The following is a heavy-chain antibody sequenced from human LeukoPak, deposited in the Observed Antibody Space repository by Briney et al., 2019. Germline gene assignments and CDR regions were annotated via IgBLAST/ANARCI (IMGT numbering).Heavy chain of an antibody. J-gene: IGHJ3*02. CDR2: ISNSGRST. Sequence: GGSLRLSCAASGFTFTNYAMSWVRQSPGKGLEWVSAISNSGRSTYYADSVKGRFTISRDNSKNTLYLQMNSLRAEDTAVYYCARVYGSGSYFKSIGAFDIWGQGTMVTVSS. CDR1: GFTFTNYA. V-gene: IGHV3-23*01. CDR3: ARVYGSGSYFKSIGAFDI. D-gene: IGHD3-10*01.